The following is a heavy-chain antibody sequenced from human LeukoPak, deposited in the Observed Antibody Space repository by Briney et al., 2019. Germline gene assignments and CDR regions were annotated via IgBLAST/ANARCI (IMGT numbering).Heavy chain of an antibody. J-gene: IGHJ4*02. V-gene: IGHV3-9*01. CDR1: GFTFDDYA. D-gene: IGHD2-2*01. Sequence: GGSLRLSCAASGFTFDDYAMHWVRQAPGKGLEWVSGISWNSGSIGYADSVKGRFTISRDNAKNSLYLQMNSLRAEDTALYYCAKDLGYCSSTSCYGGFDYWGQGTLVTVSS. CDR3: AKDLGYCSSTSCYGGFDY. CDR2: ISWNSGSI.